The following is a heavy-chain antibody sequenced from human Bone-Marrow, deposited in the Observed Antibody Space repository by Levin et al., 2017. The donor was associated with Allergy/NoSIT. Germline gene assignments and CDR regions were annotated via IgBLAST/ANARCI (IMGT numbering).Heavy chain of an antibody. D-gene: IGHD3-3*01. V-gene: IGHV3-30*18. CDR3: AKDLAWTIFGVVTSYYFDY. J-gene: IGHJ4*02. Sequence: GGSLRLSCAASGFTFSSYGMHWVRQAPGKGLEWVAVISYDGSNKYYADSVKGRFTISRDNSKNTLYLQMNSLRAEDTAVYYCAKDLAWTIFGVVTSYYFDYWGQGTLVTVSS. CDR1: GFTFSSYG. CDR2: ISYDGSNK.